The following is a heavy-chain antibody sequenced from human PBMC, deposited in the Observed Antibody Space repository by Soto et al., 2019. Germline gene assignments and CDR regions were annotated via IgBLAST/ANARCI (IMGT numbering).Heavy chain of an antibody. CDR1: GGTFSSYA. V-gene: IGHV1-69*01. CDR3: ARNLRSAAGTSRRPGMVRAFDP. J-gene: IGHJ5*02. D-gene: IGHD6-13*01. CDR2: IIPIFGTA. Sequence: QVQLVQSGAEVKKPGSSVKVSCKASGGTFSSYAISWVRQAPGQGLEWMGGIIPIFGTANYAQKFQGRVKITADESTSTAYMKLSSQRSEDTAVYYCARNLRSAAGTSRRPGMVRAFDPWGQGTLVTVSS.